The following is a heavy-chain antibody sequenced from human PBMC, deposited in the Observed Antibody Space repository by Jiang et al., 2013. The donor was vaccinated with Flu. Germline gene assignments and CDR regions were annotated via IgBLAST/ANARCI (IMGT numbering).Heavy chain of an antibody. CDR1: GDSISSFY. Sequence: GSGLVKPSETLSLTCTVSGDSISSFYWSWIRQPPGKGLEWIGYVYYTGSTTYNPSLRSRVTISVDSSKNQFSLNLSSVTAADTAVYYCARTTYDYYFDNWGQGTLVTVSS. V-gene: IGHV4-59*12. J-gene: IGHJ4*02. CDR3: ARTTYDYYFDN. D-gene: IGHD3-3*01. CDR2: VYYTGST.